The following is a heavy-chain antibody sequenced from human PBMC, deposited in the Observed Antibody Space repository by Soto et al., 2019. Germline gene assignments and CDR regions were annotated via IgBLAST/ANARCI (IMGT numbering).Heavy chain of an antibody. CDR1: GYTFTSYD. Sequence: ASVKVSCKASGYTFTSYDINWARQATGQGLEWMGWMNPNSGNTGYAQKFQGRVTMTRNTSISTAYMELSSLRSEDTAVYYCAREISGSYRFDYWGQGTLVTVSS. V-gene: IGHV1-8*01. D-gene: IGHD1-26*01. CDR2: MNPNSGNT. CDR3: AREISGSYRFDY. J-gene: IGHJ4*02.